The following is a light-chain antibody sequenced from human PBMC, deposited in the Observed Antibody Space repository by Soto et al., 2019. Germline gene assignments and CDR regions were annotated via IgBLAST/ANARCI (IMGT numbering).Light chain of an antibody. CDR2: KAS. V-gene: IGKV1-5*03. Sequence: DIQMTQSPSTLSGSVGDRVTITCRASQTISSWLAWYQQKPGKAPKLLIYKASTLKSGVPSRFSGRGSGTEFTLTISSLQPDDFATYYCQQYHSYSEAFGQGPKVQL. J-gene: IGKJ1*01. CDR1: QTISSW. CDR3: QQYHSYSEA.